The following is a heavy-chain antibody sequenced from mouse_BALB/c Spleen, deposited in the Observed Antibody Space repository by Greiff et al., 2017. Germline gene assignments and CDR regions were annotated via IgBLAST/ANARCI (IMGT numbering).Heavy chain of an antibody. J-gene: IGHJ4*01. D-gene: IGHD2-3*01. V-gene: IGHV1-5*01. Sequence: EVQLQQSGTVLARPGASVKMSCKASGYTFTSYWMHWVKQRPGQGLEWIGAIYPGNSDTSYNQKFKGKAKLTAVTSTSTAYVELSSLTNEDSAVYYCTRERGWSYAMDYWGQGTSVTVSS. CDR3: TRERGWSYAMDY. CDR2: IYPGNSDT. CDR1: GYTFTSYW.